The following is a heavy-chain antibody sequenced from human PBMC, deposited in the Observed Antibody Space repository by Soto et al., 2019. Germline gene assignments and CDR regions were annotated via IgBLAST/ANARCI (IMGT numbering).Heavy chain of an antibody. Sequence: QVQLVQSGAEVKKPGASVKVSCKASGYTFTSYYMHWVRQAPGQGLEWMGIINPSGGSTSYAQKFQGRVTMTRDTSTSTVYMELSSLRSEATAVYYCARDQEGSGWYGWFDPWGQGTLVTVSS. V-gene: IGHV1-46*01. CDR2: INPSGGST. D-gene: IGHD6-19*01. CDR1: GYTFTSYY. CDR3: ARDQEGSGWYGWFDP. J-gene: IGHJ5*02.